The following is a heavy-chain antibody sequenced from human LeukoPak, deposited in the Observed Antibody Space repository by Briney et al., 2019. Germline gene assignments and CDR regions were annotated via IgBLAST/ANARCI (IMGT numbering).Heavy chain of an antibody. CDR3: ARGGHILTGYSLDY. CDR1: GGSINNYY. Sequence: SETLSLTCTVSGGSINNYYWTWIRQPPGKGLEWIGYIYYSGSTNYNPSLKSRVTISVDTSKNQFSLKLSSVTAADTAVYYCARGGHILTGYSLDYWGQGTLVTVSS. J-gene: IGHJ4*02. D-gene: IGHD3-9*01. V-gene: IGHV4-59*08. CDR2: IYYSGST.